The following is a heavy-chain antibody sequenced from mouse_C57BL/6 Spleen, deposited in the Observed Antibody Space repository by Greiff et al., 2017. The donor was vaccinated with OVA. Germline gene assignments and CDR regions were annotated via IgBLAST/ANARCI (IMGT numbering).Heavy chain of an antibody. J-gene: IGHJ4*01. CDR1: GFTFSSYA. D-gene: IGHD2-5*01. Sequence: EVQVVESGGGLVKPGGSLKLSCAASGFTFSSYAMSWVRQTPEKRLEWVATISDGGSYTYYPDNVKGRFTISRDNAKNNLYLQMSHLKSEDTAMYYCARHYSKAMDYWGQGTSVTVSS. CDR3: ARHYSKAMDY. CDR2: ISDGGSYT. V-gene: IGHV5-4*01.